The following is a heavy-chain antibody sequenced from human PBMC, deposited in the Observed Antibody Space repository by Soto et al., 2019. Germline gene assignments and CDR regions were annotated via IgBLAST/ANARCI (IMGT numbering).Heavy chain of an antibody. D-gene: IGHD1-7*01. CDR2: ISYDGSNK. V-gene: IGHV3-30*04. J-gene: IGHJ6*02. CDR1: GFTFSSYA. Sequence: GESLKISCAASGFTFSSYAMHWVRQAPGKGLEWVAVISYDGSNKYYADSVKGRFTISRDNSKNTLYLQMNSLRAEDTAVYYCARDGVWNYGDYYYYGMDVWGQGTTVTVSS. CDR3: ARDGVWNYGDYYYYGMDV.